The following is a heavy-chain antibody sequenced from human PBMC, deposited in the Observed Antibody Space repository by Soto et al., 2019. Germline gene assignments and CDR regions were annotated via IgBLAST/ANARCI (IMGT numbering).Heavy chain of an antibody. CDR1: GFTFDD. J-gene: IGHJ4*02. V-gene: IGHV3-9*01. Sequence: EVQLVESGGGLVQPGRSLRLSCAASGFTFDDCWNSGSIGYADSVKGRFTISRDNAKNSLYLQMNSLRAEDTALYYCAKGTWYQLLPFSYFDYWGQGTLVTVSS. D-gene: IGHD2-2*01. CDR2: WNSGSI. CDR3: AKGTWYQLLPFSYFDY.